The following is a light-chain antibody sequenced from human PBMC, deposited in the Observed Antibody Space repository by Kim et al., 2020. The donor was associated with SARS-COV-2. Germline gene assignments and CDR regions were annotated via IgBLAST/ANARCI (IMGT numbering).Light chain of an antibody. V-gene: IGKV1-8*01. CDR2: AAS. Sequence: AIRMTQSPSSFSASTGDRVTITCRASQGISSYLAWYQQKPGKAPKLLIYAASTLQSGVPSRYSGSGSGTDFTLTISCLQSEDFATYYCQQYYSYPQLTFGGGTKVYIK. CDR1: QGISSY. CDR3: QQYYSYPQLT. J-gene: IGKJ4*01.